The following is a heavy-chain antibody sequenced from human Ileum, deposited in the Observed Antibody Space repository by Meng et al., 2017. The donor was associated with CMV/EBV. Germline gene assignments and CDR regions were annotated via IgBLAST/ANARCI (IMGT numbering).Heavy chain of an antibody. V-gene: IGHV4-4*02. CDR1: GGAISSNNW. CDR3: ARSASGDSGGYGFDY. Sequence: SGGAISSNNWWSWVSQAPGKGLEWIGEVYHSGSTNYNESLKSRVTISVDRSKEQFSLKLSPVYAADTAVYYCARSASGDSGGYGFDYWGQGTLVTVSS. CDR2: VYHSGST. D-gene: IGHD3-22*01. J-gene: IGHJ4*02.